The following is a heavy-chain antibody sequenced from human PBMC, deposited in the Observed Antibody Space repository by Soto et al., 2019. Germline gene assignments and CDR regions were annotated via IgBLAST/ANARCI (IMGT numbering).Heavy chain of an antibody. V-gene: IGHV1-8*02. CDR3: ARWYGGNSGDY. J-gene: IGHJ4*02. Sequence: ASVKVSCKSSGDTFNTYHFHWVRQATGQGPEWMGWMNPNSGDTHYAQTFQGRVTMTRNTSISTAYMELSSLRSEDTAMYYCARWYGGNSGDYWGQGTLVTVSS. CDR1: GDTFNTYH. D-gene: IGHD2-21*02. CDR2: MNPNSGDT.